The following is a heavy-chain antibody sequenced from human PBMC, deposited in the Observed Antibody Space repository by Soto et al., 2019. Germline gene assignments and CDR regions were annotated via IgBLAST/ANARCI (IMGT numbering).Heavy chain of an antibody. V-gene: IGHV4-59*01. CDR3: AREAPAHHFDY. J-gene: IGHJ4*02. Sequence: SETLSLTCSVSCGSISNYYWNWIRQPPGKGLEWIGYIYYSGTTNYNPSLKSRVTISVDTSKNQFSLKLSSVTAADTAVYYCAREAPAHHFDYWGQGTLVTVS. CDR2: IYYSGTT. CDR1: CGSISNYY.